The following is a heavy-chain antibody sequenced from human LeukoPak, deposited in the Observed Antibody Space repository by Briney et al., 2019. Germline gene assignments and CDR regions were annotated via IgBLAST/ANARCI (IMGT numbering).Heavy chain of an antibody. J-gene: IGHJ4*02. Sequence: SETLSLTCTVSGGSISSYYWSWIRQPPGKGLEWIGYIYYSGSTNYDPSLKSRVTISVDTSKNQFSLKLSSVTAADTAVYYCARGGFSSWYVYWGQGTLVTVSS. V-gene: IGHV4-59*08. CDR1: GGSISSYY. D-gene: IGHD6-13*01. CDR2: IYYSGST. CDR3: ARGGFSSWYVY.